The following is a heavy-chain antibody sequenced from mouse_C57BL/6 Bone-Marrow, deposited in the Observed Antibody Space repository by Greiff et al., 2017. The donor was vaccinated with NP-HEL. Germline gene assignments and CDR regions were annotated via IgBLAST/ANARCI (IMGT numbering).Heavy chain of an antibody. J-gene: IGHJ4*01. D-gene: IGHD2-3*01. V-gene: IGHV1-82*01. CDR3: ARWLLPYYYAMDY. CDR1: GYAFSSSW. CDR2: IYPGDGDT. Sequence: VQLQQSGPELVKPGASVKISCKASGYAFSSSWMNWVKQRPGKGLEWIGRIYPGDGDTNYNGKFKGKATLTADKSSRTAYMQLSSLTSEDSAVYFCARWLLPYYYAMDYWGQGTSVTVSS.